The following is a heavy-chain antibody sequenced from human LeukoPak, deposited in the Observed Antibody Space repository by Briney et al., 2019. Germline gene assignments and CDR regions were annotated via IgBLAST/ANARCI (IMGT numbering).Heavy chain of an antibody. CDR1: GGTFSSYA. D-gene: IGHD2-2*01. CDR2: IIPILGIA. J-gene: IGHJ4*02. V-gene: IGHV1-69*10. Sequence: ASVKVSCKASGGTFSSYAISWVRQAPGQGLEWMGRIIPILGIANYAQKFQGRVTITADESTSTAYMELSSLRSEDTAVYYCARPAYDCSSTSCYLNLPFDYWGQGTLVTVSS. CDR3: ARPAYDCSSTSCYLNLPFDY.